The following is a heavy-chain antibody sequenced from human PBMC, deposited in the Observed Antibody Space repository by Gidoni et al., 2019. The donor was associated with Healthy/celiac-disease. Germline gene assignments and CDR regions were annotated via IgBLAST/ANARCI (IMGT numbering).Heavy chain of an antibody. J-gene: IGHJ4*02. Sequence: EVQLLESGGGLVQPGGSLRLSCAASGFTFSSYAISWVRQAPGKGLAWVSAIRGSGCSKYYADFVKGRFTISRDKSKNTLDLQMNSLRAEDTAVYYCAKDWGYCSGGSCYLTYFDYWGQGTLVTVSS. D-gene: IGHD2-15*01. V-gene: IGHV3-23*01. CDR2: IRGSGCSK. CDR3: AKDWGYCSGGSCYLTYFDY. CDR1: GFTFSSYA.